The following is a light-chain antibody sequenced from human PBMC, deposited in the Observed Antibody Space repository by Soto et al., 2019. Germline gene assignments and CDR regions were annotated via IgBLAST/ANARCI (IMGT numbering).Light chain of an antibody. CDR3: SAYAGSTYPDV. V-gene: IGLV2-8*01. J-gene: IGLJ1*01. Sequence: QSALTQPPSASGSPGQSVTIACTGTSSDVGYYNYVSWYQQPPGKAPKLLIYDVSKRPSVVPDRFSGSKSGNTASLTVSGLQSDDEGDYYCSAYAGSTYPDVFGTGPKAPVL. CDR1: SSDVGYYNY. CDR2: DVS.